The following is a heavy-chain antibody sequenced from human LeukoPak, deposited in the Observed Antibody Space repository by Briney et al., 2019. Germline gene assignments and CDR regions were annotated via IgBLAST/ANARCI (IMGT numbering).Heavy chain of an antibody. D-gene: IGHD3-10*01. Sequence: GGSLRLSCAASGFTFSSYGMHWVRQAPGKGLEWVAFIRYDGSNKYYADSVKGRFTISRDNSKNTLYLQMNSLRAEDTAVYYCAKAAGGSGSYYTPLGYWGQGTLVTVSS. CDR1: GFTFSSYG. CDR3: AKAAGGSGSYYTPLGY. V-gene: IGHV3-30*02. J-gene: IGHJ4*02. CDR2: IRYDGSNK.